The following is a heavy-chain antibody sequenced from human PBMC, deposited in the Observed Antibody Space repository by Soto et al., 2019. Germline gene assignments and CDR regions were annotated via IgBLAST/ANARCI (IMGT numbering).Heavy chain of an antibody. Sequence: QVQLVQSGAEVKRPGSSVKVSCKASGDTFSFYSINWVRQAPGLGLEWMGRVKPILSLSNYAQRFQGRVTMTADKSKSTAYMVISSLRSEDTAIYYCATSYGSGYRAFDYWGQGAQVIVSS. CDR1: GDTFSFYS. J-gene: IGHJ4*02. D-gene: IGHD3-10*01. CDR2: VKPILSLS. V-gene: IGHV1-69*02. CDR3: ATSYGSGYRAFDY.